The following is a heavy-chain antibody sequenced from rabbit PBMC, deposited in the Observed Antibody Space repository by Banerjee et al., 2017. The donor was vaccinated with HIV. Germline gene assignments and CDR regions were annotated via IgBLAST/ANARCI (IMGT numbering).Heavy chain of an antibody. CDR1: GFSFSNKYV. V-gene: IGHV1S45*01. Sequence: QEQLEESGGDLVKPEGSLTLTCTASGFSFSNKYVMCWVRQAPGKGLEWIACIGTSGGSTYYASWANGRFTISKTSSTTVTLQMTSLTAADTATYFCARDLAGAIGWNFGLWGPGTLVTVS. J-gene: IGHJ6*01. D-gene: IGHD4-1*01. CDR2: IGTSGGST. CDR3: ARDLAGAIGWNFGL.